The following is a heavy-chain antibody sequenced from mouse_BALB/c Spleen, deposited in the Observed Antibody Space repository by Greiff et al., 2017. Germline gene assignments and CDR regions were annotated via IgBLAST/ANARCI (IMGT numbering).Heavy chain of an antibody. J-gene: IGHJ4*01. V-gene: IGHV1-39*01. CDR3: ARGPVVARENAMDY. CDR1: GYSFTDYI. CDR2: INPYYGST. D-gene: IGHD1-1*01. Sequence: EVKLQQTGPELVKPGASVKISCKASGYSFTDYIMLWVKQSHGKSLEWIGNINPYYGSTSYNLKFKGKATLTVDKSSSTAYMQLNSLTSEDSAVYYCARGPVVARENAMDYWGQGTSVTVSS.